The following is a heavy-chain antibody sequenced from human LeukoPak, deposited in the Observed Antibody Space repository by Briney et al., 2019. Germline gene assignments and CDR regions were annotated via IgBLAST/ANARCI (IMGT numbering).Heavy chain of an antibody. Sequence: GGSLRLSCAASGFTFSDYYMSWIRQAPGKGLEWVSYISSSGSTIYYADSVKGRFTISRDNAKNSLYLQMNSLRAEDTAVYYCARVRCNTMVRGVIITDYYYMDVWGKGTTVTVSS. CDR1: GFTFSDYY. CDR2: ISSSGSTI. V-gene: IGHV3-11*01. D-gene: IGHD3-10*01. CDR3: ARVRCNTMVRGVIITDYYYMDV. J-gene: IGHJ6*03.